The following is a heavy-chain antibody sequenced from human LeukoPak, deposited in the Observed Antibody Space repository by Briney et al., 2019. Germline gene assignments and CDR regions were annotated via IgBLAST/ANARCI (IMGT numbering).Heavy chain of an antibody. V-gene: IGHV3-23*01. CDR3: AELGITMIGGV. CDR1: EFTFSNYG. Sequence: GGSLRLSCAASEFTFSNYGMTWVRQAPGKGLEWVSSISGSGDRTYYADSVKGRFTISRDNSKNTLYLQMNSLRAEDTAVYYCAELGITMIGGVWGKGTTVTISS. J-gene: IGHJ6*04. CDR2: ISGSGDRT. D-gene: IGHD3-10*02.